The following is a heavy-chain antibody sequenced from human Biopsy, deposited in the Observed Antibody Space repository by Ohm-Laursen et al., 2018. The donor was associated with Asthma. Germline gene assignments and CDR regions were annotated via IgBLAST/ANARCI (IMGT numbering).Heavy chain of an antibody. CDR1: GYTFNSAG. CDR3: ARAVDYSHYYGIDV. D-gene: IGHD3-10*01. V-gene: IGHV1-18*01. J-gene: IGHJ6*02. Sequence: GASVKASCKTSGYTFNSAGIIWVRQAPGQGLEWMGWISVYNGNTKVAQKLQDRVTMITDTSTSTAYMELRSLRSDDTAVYFCARAVDYSHYYGIDVWGQGTTVTVS. CDR2: ISVYNGNT.